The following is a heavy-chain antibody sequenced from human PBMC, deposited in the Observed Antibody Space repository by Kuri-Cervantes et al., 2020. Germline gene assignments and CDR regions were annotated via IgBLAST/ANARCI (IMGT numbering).Heavy chain of an antibody. J-gene: IGHJ4*02. V-gene: IGHV1-8*02. CDR3: ARSAIFGGRDY. CDR2: MNPNSGNT. CDR1: GGTFSSYA. Sequence: ASVKVSCKASGGTFSSYAISWVRQAPGQGLEWMGWMNPNSGNTGYAQKFRGRVTMTRNTSISTAYMELSSLRSEDTAVYYCARSAIFGGRDYWGQGTLVTVSS. D-gene: IGHD3-3*01.